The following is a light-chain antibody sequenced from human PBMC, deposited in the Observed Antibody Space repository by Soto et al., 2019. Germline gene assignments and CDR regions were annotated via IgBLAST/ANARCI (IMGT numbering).Light chain of an antibody. Sequence: DIQMTQSPSSLSPSVGDRVTITCQASQDISNYLNWYQQKSGKAPKLLIYDASNLETGVPSRFSGSGFGTDFTFTISSLQPEDIATYYCQQYDNLPLTFGGGTKVEIE. CDR1: QDISNY. CDR3: QQYDNLPLT. CDR2: DAS. J-gene: IGKJ4*01. V-gene: IGKV1-33*01.